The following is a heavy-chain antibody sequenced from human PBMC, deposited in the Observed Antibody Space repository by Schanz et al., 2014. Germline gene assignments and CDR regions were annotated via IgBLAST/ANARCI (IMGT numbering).Heavy chain of an antibody. CDR3: AKDGRLPYYGTGSDFDY. CDR1: GFTFNDYY. D-gene: IGHD3-22*01. V-gene: IGHV3-11*04. CDR2: ISRDGTTS. J-gene: IGHJ4*02. Sequence: QVQLVESGGGLVKPGGSLRLSCAASGFTFNDYYMNWIRQAPGKGLEWLSYISRDGTTSYYADSVKGRFTISRDNAKNSLYLQMNSLRAEDTAVYYCAKDGRLPYYGTGSDFDYWGQGTLVAVSS.